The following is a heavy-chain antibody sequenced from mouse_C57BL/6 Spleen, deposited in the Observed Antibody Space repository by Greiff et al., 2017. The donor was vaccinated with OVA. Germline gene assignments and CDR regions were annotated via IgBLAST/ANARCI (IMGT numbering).Heavy chain of an antibody. CDR2: INYDGSSP. Sequence: EVLLVESEGGLVQPGSSMKLSCTASGFTFSDYYMAWVRQVPEKGLEWVANINYDGSSPYYLAFLTSRFIISRDNAKNILYLQMSRLKSEDTATYYCARYPLRYFDVWSTGTTVTVSS. CDR1: GFTFSDYY. V-gene: IGHV5-16*01. J-gene: IGHJ1*03. CDR3: ARYPLRYFDV.